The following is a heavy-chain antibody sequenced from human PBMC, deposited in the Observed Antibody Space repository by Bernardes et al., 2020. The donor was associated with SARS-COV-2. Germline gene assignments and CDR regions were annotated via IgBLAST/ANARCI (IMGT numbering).Heavy chain of an antibody. V-gene: IGHV1-2*02. CDR2: INSNSGGT. Sequence: ASVKVSCKASGYTFTGYYMHWVRQAPGQGLEWMGWINSNSGGTTYAQKFQGRVTMTRDTSIDTASMELRGLRSDDTAIYYCARCPLTNGADYYLDLWGRGTLVTVSS. CDR3: ARCPLTNGADYYLDL. D-gene: IGHD2-21*02. CDR1: GYTFTGYY. J-gene: IGHJ2*01.